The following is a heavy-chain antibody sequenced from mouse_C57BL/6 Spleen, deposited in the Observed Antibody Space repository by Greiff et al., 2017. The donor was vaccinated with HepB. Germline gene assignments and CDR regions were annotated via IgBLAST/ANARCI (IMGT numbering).Heavy chain of an antibody. CDR1: GYTFTSYG. V-gene: IGHV1-81*01. CDR3: ARGGYYSNYDYAMDY. D-gene: IGHD2-5*01. Sequence: VQLQQSGAELARPGASVKLSCKASGYTFTSYGISWVKQRTGQGLEWIGEIYPRSGNTYYNEKFKGKATLTADKSSSTAYMELRSLTSEDSAVYFCARGGYYSNYDYAMDYWGQGTSVTVSS. J-gene: IGHJ4*01. CDR2: IYPRSGNT.